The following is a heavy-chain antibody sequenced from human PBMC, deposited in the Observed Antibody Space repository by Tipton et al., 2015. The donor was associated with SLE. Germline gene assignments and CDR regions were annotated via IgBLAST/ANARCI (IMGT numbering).Heavy chain of an antibody. V-gene: IGHV3-33*08. CDR3: ASQMTIRDAFDI. J-gene: IGHJ3*02. Sequence: SLRLSCVASGFTFENYAMHWVRQAPGKGLEWVAVIWYDGSNKYYADSVKGRFTISRDNSKNTLYLQMNSLRAEDTAVYYCASQMTIRDAFDIWGQGTMVTVSS. CDR2: IWYDGSNK. CDR1: GFTFENYA. D-gene: IGHD5-24*01.